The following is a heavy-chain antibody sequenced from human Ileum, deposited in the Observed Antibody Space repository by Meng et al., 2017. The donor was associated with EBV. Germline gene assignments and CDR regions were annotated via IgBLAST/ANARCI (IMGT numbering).Heavy chain of an antibody. CDR3: ARGTAYDLFAYYQFFDY. D-gene: IGHD3-9*01. V-gene: IGHV4-30-4*01. J-gene: IGHJ4*02. Sequence: TGTARGVHFQALSLDFAVPGGSLSRVYILSGILQPPGKILEWIRHTYYSVSTHSNPSLKSRLTISRDSLKSQFSLNLSTVTAADSAVYYCARGTAYDLFAYYQFFDYCGQGILVTISS. CDR1: GGSLSRVYI. CDR2: TYYSVST.